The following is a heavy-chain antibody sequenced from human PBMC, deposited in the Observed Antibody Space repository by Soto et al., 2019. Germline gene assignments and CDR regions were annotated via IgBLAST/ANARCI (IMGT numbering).Heavy chain of an antibody. CDR2: INHSGST. V-gene: IGHV4-34*01. Sequence: SETLSLTCAVYGGSFSGYYWSWIRQPPGKGLEWIGEINHSGSTNYNPSLKSQVTISVDTSKNQFFLKLSSVTAADTAVYYCARGCYDSSGWRVGIFDYWGQGTLVTVSS. D-gene: IGHD3-22*01. CDR1: GGSFSGYY. J-gene: IGHJ4*02. CDR3: ARGCYDSSGWRVGIFDY.